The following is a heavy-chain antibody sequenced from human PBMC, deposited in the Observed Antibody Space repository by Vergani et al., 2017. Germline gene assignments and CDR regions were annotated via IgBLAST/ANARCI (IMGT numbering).Heavy chain of an antibody. CDR3: AGDETPTYYYDSSGFADAFDI. CDR2: INPNSGGT. J-gene: IGHJ3*02. V-gene: IGHV1-2*02. D-gene: IGHD3-22*01. Sequence: QVQLVQSGAEVKKTGSSVKVSCKASGGTFSFYAISWVRQAPGQGLEWMGWINPNSGGTNYAQKFQGRVTMTRDTSISTAYMELSRLRSDDTAVYYCAGDETPTYYYDSSGFADAFDIWGQGTMVTVSS. CDR1: GGTFSFYA.